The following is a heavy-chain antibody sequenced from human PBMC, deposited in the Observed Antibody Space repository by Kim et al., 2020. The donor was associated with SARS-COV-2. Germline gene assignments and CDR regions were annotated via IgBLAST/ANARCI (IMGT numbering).Heavy chain of an antibody. J-gene: IGHJ4*02. Sequence: SETLSLTCAVYGGSFSGYYWSWIRQPPGKGLEWIGAINHSGSTNYNPSLKSRVTISVDTSKNQFSLKLSSVTAADTAVYYCARGPLWAHYYDSSGYYPFDYWGQGTLVIVSS. CDR3: ARGPLWAHYYDSSGYYPFDY. D-gene: IGHD3-22*01. CDR2: INHSGST. CDR1: GGSFSGYY. V-gene: IGHV4-34*01.